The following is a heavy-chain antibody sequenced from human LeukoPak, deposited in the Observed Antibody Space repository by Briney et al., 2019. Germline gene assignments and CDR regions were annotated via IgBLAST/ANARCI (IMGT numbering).Heavy chain of an antibody. CDR2: INHSGST. CDR3: ARVFYDFWSGPSWFDP. Sequence: SETLSLTCAVYGGSFSGYYWSWIRQPPGKGLEWIGEINHSGSTNYNPSLKSRVTISVDTSKNQFSLKLRSVTAADTAVYYCARVFYDFWSGPSWFDPWGQGTLVTVSS. V-gene: IGHV4-34*01. CDR1: GGSFSGYY. J-gene: IGHJ5*02. D-gene: IGHD3-3*01.